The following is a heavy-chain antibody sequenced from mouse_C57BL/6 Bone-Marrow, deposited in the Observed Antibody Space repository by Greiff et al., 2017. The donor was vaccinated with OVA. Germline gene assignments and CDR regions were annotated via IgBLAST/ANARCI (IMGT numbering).Heavy chain of an antibody. V-gene: IGHV5-6*01. J-gene: IGHJ2*01. CDR2: ISSGGSYT. CDR1: GFTFSSYG. D-gene: IGHD3-2*02. CDR3: ARHLTAQATRAFDY. Sequence: EVMPVESGGDLVKPGGSLKLSCAASGFTFSSYGMSWVRQTPDKRLEWVATISSGGSYTYYPDSVKGRFTISRDNAKNTLYLQMSSLKSEDTAMYYCARHLTAQATRAFDYWGQGTTLTVSS.